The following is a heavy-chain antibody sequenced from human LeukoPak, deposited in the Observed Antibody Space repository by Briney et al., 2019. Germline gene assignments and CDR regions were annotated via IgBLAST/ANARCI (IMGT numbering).Heavy chain of an antibody. CDR1: GFTFSSYA. Sequence: GGSLRLSCAASGFTFSSYAMHWVRQVPGKGLDWVAVIWYDGKDKHYADSVKGRFTISRDTSKNTLYLQMSSLRAEDRAVYYCARVSESGNTDYWGQGTMVTVSS. V-gene: IGHV3-30*04. J-gene: IGHJ4*02. CDR3: ARVSESGNTDY. CDR2: IWYDGKDK. D-gene: IGHD2/OR15-2a*01.